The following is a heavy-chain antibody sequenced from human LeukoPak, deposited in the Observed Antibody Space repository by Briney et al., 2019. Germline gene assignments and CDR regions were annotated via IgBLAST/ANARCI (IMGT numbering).Heavy chain of an antibody. CDR1: GFTFSSYA. Sequence: GGSLRLSCAASGFTFSSYAMSWVRQAPGKGLEWVSAISGSGGSTYYADSVKGRFTISRDNSKNTLYLQMNSLRAEDTAVYYCAKGGQDYDFWSGYYRGIFDYWGQGTLVTVSS. CDR3: AKGGQDYDFWSGYYRGIFDY. J-gene: IGHJ4*02. CDR2: ISGSGGST. D-gene: IGHD3-3*01. V-gene: IGHV3-23*01.